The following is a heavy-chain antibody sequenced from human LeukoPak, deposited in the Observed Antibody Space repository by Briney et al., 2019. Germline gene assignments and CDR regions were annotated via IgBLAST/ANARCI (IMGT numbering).Heavy chain of an antibody. CDR3: TRRNWNSHDY. J-gene: IGHJ4*02. D-gene: IGHD1-1*01. Sequence: GGSLRLSCAASGLIFSDHYMDCVRQAPGKGLEWVGRTRNKANGYTTEYAASVKGRFTISRDDSKNSLYLQMNSLRTEDTAVYYCTRRNWNSHDYWGQGTLVTVSS. V-gene: IGHV3-72*01. CDR2: TRNKANGYTT. CDR1: GLIFSDHY.